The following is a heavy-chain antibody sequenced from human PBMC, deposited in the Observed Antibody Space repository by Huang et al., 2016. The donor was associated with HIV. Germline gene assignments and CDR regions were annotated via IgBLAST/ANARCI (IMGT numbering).Heavy chain of an antibody. J-gene: IGHJ4*02. CDR3: VHRLRYGKWYVDY. V-gene: IGHV2-5*02. Sequence: QITLKESGPTLVKPTQTLTLTCSFYGFSLTSSGVAVGWIRQPPGKALEWLELIDWDNEERFIPALKTSLTITKDTPKHEVVLTMTNMDPVDTATYYCVHRLRYGKWYVDYWGQGVLVTVSS. CDR1: GFSLTSSGVA. CDR2: IDWDNEE. D-gene: IGHD6-13*01.